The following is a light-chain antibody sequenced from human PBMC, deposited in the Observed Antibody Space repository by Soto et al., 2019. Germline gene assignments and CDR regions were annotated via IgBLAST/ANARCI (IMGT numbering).Light chain of an antibody. CDR1: QSISSD. CDR3: QQRSSWPRT. CDR2: DAS. Sequence: EIVLIQFPATLFLSPGERATLSCRASQSISSDLAWYQQKPGQAPRLFIYDASNRVTGIPARFRGSGSGTDFTLTISTLEPEDFAVYYCQQRSSWPRTFGQGTKVDIK. J-gene: IGKJ1*01. V-gene: IGKV3-11*01.